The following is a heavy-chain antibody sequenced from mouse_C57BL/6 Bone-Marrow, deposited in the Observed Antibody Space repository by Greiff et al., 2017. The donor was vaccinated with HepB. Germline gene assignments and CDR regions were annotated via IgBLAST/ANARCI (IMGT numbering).Heavy chain of an antibody. V-gene: IGHV5-4*03. CDR1: GFTFSSYA. Sequence: DVMLVESGGGLVKPGGSLKLSCAASGFTFSSYAMSWVRQTPEKRLEWVATISDGGSYTYYPDNVKGRFTISRDNAKNNLYLQMSHLKSEDTAMYYCARYYSNYVEAMDYWGQGTSVTVSS. J-gene: IGHJ4*01. D-gene: IGHD2-5*01. CDR3: ARYYSNYVEAMDY. CDR2: ISDGGSYT.